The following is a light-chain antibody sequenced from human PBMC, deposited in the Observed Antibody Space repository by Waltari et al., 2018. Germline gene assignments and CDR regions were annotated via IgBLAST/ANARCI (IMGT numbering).Light chain of an antibody. J-gene: IGLJ3*02. V-gene: IGLV4-69*01. CDR2: VNSDGSH. Sequence: QLVLTQSPSASASLGASVKLTCTLSSGHSSNVIAWLQQQPEKGPRSLMKVNSDGSHSKGDKIPYRFSGSSSGTEHYLTISSRQSEDEADYYCQTGGHGTWVFGGGTKLTVL. CDR1: SGHSSNV. CDR3: QTGGHGTWV.